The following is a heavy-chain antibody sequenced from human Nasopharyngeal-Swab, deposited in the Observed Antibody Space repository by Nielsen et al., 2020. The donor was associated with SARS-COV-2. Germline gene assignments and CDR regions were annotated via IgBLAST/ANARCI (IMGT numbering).Heavy chain of an antibody. J-gene: IGHJ4*02. V-gene: IGHV1-2*06. CDR2: INPNSGGT. CDR1: GYTLTELS. CDR3: ARSTIAVAGPIVY. D-gene: IGHD6-19*01. Sequence: ASVKVSCKVSGYTLTELSMHWVRQAPGQGLEWMGRINPNSGGTNYAQKFQGRVTMTRDTSISTAYMELSRLRSDDTAVYYCARSTIAVAGPIVYWGQGTLVTVSS.